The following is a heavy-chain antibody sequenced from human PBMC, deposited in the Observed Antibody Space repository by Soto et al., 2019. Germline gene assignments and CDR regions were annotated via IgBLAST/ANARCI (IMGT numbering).Heavy chain of an antibody. V-gene: IGHV4-30-4*01. J-gene: IGHJ4*02. CDR1: GDSIISDDYY. CDR3: ARVRAYSYGYEDY. Sequence: SETLSLTCSVSGDSIISDDYYWSWVRQFPGKGLEWIGYIYHTGTTFYNPSLQGRVFISLDTPKKQFTLNLSSVTAADSAVYYCARVRAYSYGYEDYWGQGTLVTVSS. CDR2: IYHTGTT. D-gene: IGHD5-18*01.